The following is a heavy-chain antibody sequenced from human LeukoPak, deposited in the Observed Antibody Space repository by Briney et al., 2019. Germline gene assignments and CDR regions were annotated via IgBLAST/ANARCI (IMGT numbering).Heavy chain of an antibody. CDR2: INAGNGNT. J-gene: IGHJ4*02. D-gene: IGHD2-2*01. V-gene: IGHV1-3*01. CDR1: GYTFTSYA. CDR3: ARVGYCSSTSCSPLDY. Sequence: GASVTVSCKASGYTFTSYAMHWVRQAPGQRLEWMGWINAGNGNTKYSQKFQGRVTITRDTSASTAYMELSSLRSEDTAVYYCARVGYCSSTSCSPLDYWGQGTLVTVSS.